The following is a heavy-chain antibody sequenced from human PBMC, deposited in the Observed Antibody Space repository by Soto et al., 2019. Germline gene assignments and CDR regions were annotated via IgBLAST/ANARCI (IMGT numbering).Heavy chain of an antibody. J-gene: IGHJ6*03. CDR3: ARDAGLYGSGSYYRGSNYMDV. CDR1: GYTFTGYY. CDR2: INPNSGGT. Sequence: ASVKVSCKASGYTFTGYYMHWVRQAPGQGLEWMGWINPNSGGTNYAQKFQGWVTMTRDTSISTAYMELSRLRSDDTAVYYFARDAGLYGSGSYYRGSNYMDVWGKGTTVTVSS. V-gene: IGHV1-2*04. D-gene: IGHD3-10*01.